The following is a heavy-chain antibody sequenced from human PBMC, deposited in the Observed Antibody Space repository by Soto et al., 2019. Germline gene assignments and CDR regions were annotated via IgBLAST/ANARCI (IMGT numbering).Heavy chain of an antibody. J-gene: IGHJ5*02. CDR2: IYYSGST. V-gene: IGHV4-59*06. D-gene: IGHD3-3*01. Sequence: SETLSLTCTVSGGSISSYYWSWIRQPPGKGLEWIGYIYYSGSTYYNPSLKSRVTISVDTSKNQFSLKLSSVTAADTAVYYCARWWSGSRQGFDPWGQGNLVTVSS. CDR3: ARWWSGSRQGFDP. CDR1: GGSISSYY.